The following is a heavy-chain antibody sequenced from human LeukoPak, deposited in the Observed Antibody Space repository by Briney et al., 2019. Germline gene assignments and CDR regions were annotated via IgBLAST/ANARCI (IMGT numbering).Heavy chain of an antibody. Sequence: GASVKVSCKASGYTFITYGISWVRQAPGQGLEWMGWIYTYNGNTEYARTLQGRVSVTTDTSTSTAYMELRSLRSDDTAVYYCAMSTGYSSSWSFDYWGQGTLVTVSS. D-gene: IGHD6-13*01. CDR1: GYTFITYG. V-gene: IGHV1-18*01. CDR3: AMSTGYSSSWSFDY. CDR2: IYTYNGNT. J-gene: IGHJ4*02.